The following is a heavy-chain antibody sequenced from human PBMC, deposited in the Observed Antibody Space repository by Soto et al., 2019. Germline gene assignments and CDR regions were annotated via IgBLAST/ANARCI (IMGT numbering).Heavy chain of an antibody. D-gene: IGHD6-19*01. J-gene: IGHJ6*02. CDR3: ARDQSPSSGWPGMDV. Sequence: QVQLVQSGAEVKKPGASVKVSCKASGYTFTDYYMHWVRQAPGQGLEWMGWINPNSGGTNYAPKFQGRVTMTRDTSISTAYMELNRLRSDDTAVYYCARDQSPSSGWPGMDVWGQGTTVTVSS. CDR1: GYTFTDYY. V-gene: IGHV1-2*02. CDR2: INPNSGGT.